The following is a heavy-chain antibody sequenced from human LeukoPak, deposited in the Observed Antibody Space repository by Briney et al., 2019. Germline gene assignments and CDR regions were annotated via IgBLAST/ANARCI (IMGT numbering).Heavy chain of an antibody. D-gene: IGHD3-10*01. Sequence: PSQTLSLTCTVSGGSISSGDYYWRWIRQPPGKGLEWIGYIYYSGSTYYNPSLKSRVTISVDTSKNQFSLKLSSVTAADTAVYYCARGGSGSFFFDYWGQGTLVTVSS. V-gene: IGHV4-30-4*01. CDR1: GGSISSGDYY. J-gene: IGHJ4*02. CDR2: IYYSGST. CDR3: ARGGSGSFFFDY.